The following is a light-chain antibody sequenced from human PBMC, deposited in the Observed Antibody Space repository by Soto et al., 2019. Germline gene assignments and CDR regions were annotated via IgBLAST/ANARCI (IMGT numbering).Light chain of an antibody. CDR3: QQYGSSPRT. CDR1: QSVSSSY. J-gene: IGKJ1*01. CDR2: GTS. V-gene: IGKV3-20*01. Sequence: EIVLTQSPVTLSLSPGERATLSCRASQSVSSSYLAGYQQKPGPAPRLLMYGTSSRATGTPDRFSGSGSGTDFTLTISSLEPEDVAVYYCQQYGSSPRTFGQGTKVDIK.